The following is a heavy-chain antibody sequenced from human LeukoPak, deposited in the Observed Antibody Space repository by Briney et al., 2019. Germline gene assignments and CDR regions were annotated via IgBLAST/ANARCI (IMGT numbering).Heavy chain of an antibody. CDR3: ARGYGSGSYNSAFDI. CDR2: ISYDGSNK. Sequence: GGSLRLSCAASGFTFSSYGMPWVRQAPGKGLEWVAVISYDGSNKYYADSVKGRFTISRDNSKNTLYLQMNSLRAEDTAVYYCARGYGSGSYNSAFDIWGQGTMVTVSS. J-gene: IGHJ3*02. V-gene: IGHV3-30*19. CDR1: GFTFSSYG. D-gene: IGHD3-10*01.